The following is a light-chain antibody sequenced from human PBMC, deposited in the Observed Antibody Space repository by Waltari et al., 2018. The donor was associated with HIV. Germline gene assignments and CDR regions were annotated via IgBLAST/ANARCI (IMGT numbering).Light chain of an antibody. CDR2: RNN. Sequence: QSVLTQPPSASGTPGQRVTISCSGSSSNIGSNYVYWYQQLPGTAPNLLISRNNQRPSGVPDRFSGSKSGTSASLAISGLRSEDEADYYCAAWDNSLSAPVFGGGTKLTVL. J-gene: IGLJ3*02. V-gene: IGLV1-47*01. CDR1: SSNIGSNY. CDR3: AAWDNSLSAPV.